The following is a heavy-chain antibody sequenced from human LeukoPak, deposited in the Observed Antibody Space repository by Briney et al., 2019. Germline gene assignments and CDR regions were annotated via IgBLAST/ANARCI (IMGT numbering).Heavy chain of an antibody. J-gene: IGHJ6*03. CDR3: ARDSYSGSYDYYYYMDV. CDR1: GFSFNGYS. V-gene: IGHV3-21*01. D-gene: IGHD1-26*01. Sequence: GGSLRLSCAASGFSFNGYSMNWVRQAPGKGLEWVSSISSSSSYIYYADSVKGRFTISRDNAKNSLYLQMNSLRAEDTAVYYCARDSYSGSYDYYYYMDVWGKGTTVTVSS. CDR2: ISSSSSYI.